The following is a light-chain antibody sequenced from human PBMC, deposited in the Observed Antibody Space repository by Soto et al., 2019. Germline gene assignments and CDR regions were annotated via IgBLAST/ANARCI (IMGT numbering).Light chain of an antibody. V-gene: IGKV3-20*01. CDR2: STS. CDR1: QSIRSSY. J-gene: IGKJ4*01. Sequence: EIVMTQSPGILSLSPGERATLSCRASQSIRSSYLAWYQQRPGQAPRLLIYSTSSRATGIPDRISGSGSGTEFALTISRLEPEDFAVYYCQQYDRSLNTFGGGTKVEIK. CDR3: QQYDRSLNT.